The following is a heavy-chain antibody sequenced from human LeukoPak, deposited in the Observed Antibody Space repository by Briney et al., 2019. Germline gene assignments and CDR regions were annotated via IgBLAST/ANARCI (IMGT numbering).Heavy chain of an antibody. CDR1: GFTFSSYS. Sequence: PGGSLRLSCAASGFTFSSYSMNWVRQAPGKGLEWVSYISSSSSTIYYADSVKGRFTIPRDNAKNSLYLQMNSLRAEDTAVYYCARCRLHHDRNYYDTKLLPDYWGQGTLVTVSS. CDR3: ARCRLHHDRNYYDTKLLPDY. V-gene: IGHV3-48*04. CDR2: ISSSSSTI. J-gene: IGHJ4*02. D-gene: IGHD3-22*01.